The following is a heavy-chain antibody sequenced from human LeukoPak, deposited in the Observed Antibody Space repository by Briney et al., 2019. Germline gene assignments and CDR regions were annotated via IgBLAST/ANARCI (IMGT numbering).Heavy chain of an antibody. V-gene: IGHV3-30*18. Sequence: GGSLRLSCAASGFTFSAYGMHWVRLAPGKGLEWVAVISYDGSNKYYADSVKGRFTISRDNSKNTLYLQMNSLRAEDTAVYYCAKVYCSTTSCYMAAFDIWGQGTMVTVSS. J-gene: IGHJ3*02. D-gene: IGHD2-2*02. CDR2: ISYDGSNK. CDR1: GFTFSAYG. CDR3: AKVYCSTTSCYMAAFDI.